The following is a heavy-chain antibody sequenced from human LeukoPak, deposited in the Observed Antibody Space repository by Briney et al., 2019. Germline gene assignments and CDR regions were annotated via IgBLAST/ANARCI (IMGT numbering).Heavy chain of an antibody. Sequence: SETLSLTCTVSGDSISSYYWSWIRQPAGKGLEWIGRIYTTGSTNYNPSLKSRVTMSVDTSKNHFSLKLSSVTAADTAVYYCARGIAAAAKQGGFDFWGQGTLVTVSA. CDR2: IYTTGST. CDR1: GDSISSYY. D-gene: IGHD6-13*01. J-gene: IGHJ4*02. V-gene: IGHV4-4*07. CDR3: ARGIAAAAKQGGFDF.